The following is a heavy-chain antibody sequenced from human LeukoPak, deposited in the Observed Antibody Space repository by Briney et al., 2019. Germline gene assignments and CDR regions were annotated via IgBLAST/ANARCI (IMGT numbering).Heavy chain of an antibody. CDR3: ARDRGAVAGPDY. CDR1: GGSISSSNW. CDR2: IYHSGST. J-gene: IGHJ4*02. D-gene: IGHD6-19*01. Sequence: NPSETLSLTCAVSGGSISSSNWWSWVRQPPGKGLEWIGEIYHSGSTNYNPSLKSRVTISVDKSKNQFSLKLSSVTAADTAVYYCARDRGAVAGPDYWGQGTLVTVSS. V-gene: IGHV4-4*02.